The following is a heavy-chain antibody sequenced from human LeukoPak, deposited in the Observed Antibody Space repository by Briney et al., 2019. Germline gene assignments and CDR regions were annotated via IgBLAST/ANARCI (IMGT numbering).Heavy chain of an antibody. CDR3: ARGDCSGGSCYPVGYYYGMDV. Sequence: GGSLRLSCAASGFTFSSYDMHWVRQATGKGLEWVSAIGTAGDPYYPGSVKGRFTISRENAKNSLYLQMNSLRAGDTAVYYCARGDCSGGSCYPVGYYYGMDVWGKGTTVTVSS. J-gene: IGHJ6*04. CDR2: IGTAGDP. CDR1: GFTFSSYD. D-gene: IGHD2-15*01. V-gene: IGHV3-13*05.